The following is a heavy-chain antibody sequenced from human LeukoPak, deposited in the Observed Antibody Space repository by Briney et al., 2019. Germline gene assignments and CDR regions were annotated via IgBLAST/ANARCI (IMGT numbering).Heavy chain of an antibody. CDR2: ISAYGNT. Sequence: ASVKVSCKTSGYTFTIYGISWVRQAPGQGLEWMGLISAYGNTNYAQNLPGRVTMTTDTSTSTAYMELRSLRSDDTAVYYCARGIIGYYFDYWGQGTLVTVSS. D-gene: IGHD2-15*01. J-gene: IGHJ4*02. CDR1: GYTFTIYG. CDR3: ARGIIGYYFDY. V-gene: IGHV1-18*01.